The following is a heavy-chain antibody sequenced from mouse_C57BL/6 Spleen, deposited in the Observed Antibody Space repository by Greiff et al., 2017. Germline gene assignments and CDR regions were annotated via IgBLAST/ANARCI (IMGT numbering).Heavy chain of an antibody. D-gene: IGHD1-1*01. V-gene: IGHV1-26*01. CDR2: INPNNGGT. CDR3: ARRGGYYGTPWFAY. Sequence: VQLKQSGPELVKPGASVKISCKASGYTFTDYYMNWVKQSHGKSLEWIGDINPNNGGTSYNQKFKGKATLTVDKSSSTAYMELRSLTSEDSAVYYCARRGGYYGTPWFAYWGQGTLVTVSA. J-gene: IGHJ3*01. CDR1: GYTFTDYY.